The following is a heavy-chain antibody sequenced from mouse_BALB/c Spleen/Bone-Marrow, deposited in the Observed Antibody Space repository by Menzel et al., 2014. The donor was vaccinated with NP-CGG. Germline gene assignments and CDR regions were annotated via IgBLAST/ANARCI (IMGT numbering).Heavy chain of an antibody. J-gene: IGHJ4*01. CDR2: ILPGRGST. V-gene: IGHV1-9*01. CDR1: GYAFSSYW. Sequence: VQLQQSGAELVRPGSSVKISCKASGYAFSSYWMNWVKQRPGQGLEWIGEILPGRGSTNYNEKFKGKATFTSDTSSNTAYMQLSSLTSEDSAVYYCARWDTTAMDYWGQGTSVTVSS. CDR3: ARWDTTAMDY. D-gene: IGHD1-1*01.